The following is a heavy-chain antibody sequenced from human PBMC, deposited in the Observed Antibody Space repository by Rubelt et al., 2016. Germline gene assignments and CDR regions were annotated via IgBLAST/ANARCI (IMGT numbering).Heavy chain of an antibody. CDR3: AKDGRAHDYSNYVVDY. V-gene: IGHV3-23*01. CDR2: ISGSGGST. CDR1: GFTFSTYV. J-gene: IGHJ4*02. D-gene: IGHD4-11*01. Sequence: EVQLLESGGGLVQPGGSLRLSCAASGFTFSTYVMSWVRQAPGKGLEWVSTISGSGGSTYYADSVKGRFTISIDNSKNTLYLQMNSRRAEDTAVYYCAKDGRAHDYSNYVVDYWGQGTLVIVSS.